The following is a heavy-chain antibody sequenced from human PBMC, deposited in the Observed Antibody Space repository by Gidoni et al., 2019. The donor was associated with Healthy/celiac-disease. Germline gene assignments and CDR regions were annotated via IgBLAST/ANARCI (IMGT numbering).Heavy chain of an antibody. V-gene: IGHV3-21*01. D-gene: IGHD4-17*01. J-gene: IGHJ3*02. Sequence: EVQLVESGGGLVQPGGSLRLSCSASGFTFSSYTMNWVRQAPGKGLEWVSSISSSSSYIYYADSVKGRFTIARDNAKNSLYLQMNSLRAEETAVYYCAREWDTVTTGYTAFDIWGQGTMVTVSS. CDR2: ISSSSSYI. CDR3: AREWDTVTTGYTAFDI. CDR1: GFTFSSYT.